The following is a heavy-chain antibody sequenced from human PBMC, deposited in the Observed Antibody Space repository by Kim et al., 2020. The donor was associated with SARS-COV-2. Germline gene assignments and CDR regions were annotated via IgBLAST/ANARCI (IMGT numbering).Heavy chain of an antibody. D-gene: IGHD2-15*01. CDR3: TRLGGLRG. V-gene: IGHV3-49*02. Sequence: GGTTEYAASVKGRFTISRDDSKSIAYLQMNSLKTEDTAVYYCTRLGGLRGWGQGTLVTVSS. J-gene: IGHJ4*02. CDR2: GGTT.